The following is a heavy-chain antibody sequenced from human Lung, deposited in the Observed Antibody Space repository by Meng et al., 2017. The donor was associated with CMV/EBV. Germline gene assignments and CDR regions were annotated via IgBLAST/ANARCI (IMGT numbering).Heavy chain of an antibody. CDR2: INPILGIA. V-gene: IGHV1-69*02. Sequence: SVKVSCKASGGTFSSYTISWVRQAPGQGREWMGRINPILGIANYAQKFQGRVTKNADKSTSTAYMELSSLRSDDTTVYYCVLNIVVVPAADFRYYYYGMDVWGQGTTVTVSS. J-gene: IGHJ6*02. CDR1: GGTFSSYT. CDR3: VLNIVVVPAADFRYYYYGMDV. D-gene: IGHD2-2*01.